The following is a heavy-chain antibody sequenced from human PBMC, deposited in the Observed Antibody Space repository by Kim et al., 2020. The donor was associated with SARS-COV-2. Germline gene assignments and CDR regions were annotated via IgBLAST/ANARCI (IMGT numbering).Heavy chain of an antibody. CDR2: QDGSEE. Sequence: QDGSEECYVDSVRGRFTISRDNAKNSLDLQMSSLRAEDTAVYYCARDIKDYWGQGVLVTVSS. J-gene: IGHJ4*02. CDR3: ARDIKDY. V-gene: IGHV3-7*03.